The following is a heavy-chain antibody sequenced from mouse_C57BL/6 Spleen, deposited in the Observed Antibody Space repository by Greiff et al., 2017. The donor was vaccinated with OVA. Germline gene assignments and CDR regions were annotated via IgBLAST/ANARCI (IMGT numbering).Heavy chain of an antibody. Sequence: VQLQQSGAELVMPGASVKLSCKASGYTFTSYWMHWVKQRPGQGLEWIGEIDPSDSYTNYNQKFKGKSTLTVDESSSTAYMQLSSLTSEDSAVYYCAIITTGAMDYWGQGTSVTVSS. J-gene: IGHJ4*01. D-gene: IGHD1-1*01. V-gene: IGHV1-69*01. CDR2: IDPSDSYT. CDR1: GYTFTSYW. CDR3: AIITTGAMDY.